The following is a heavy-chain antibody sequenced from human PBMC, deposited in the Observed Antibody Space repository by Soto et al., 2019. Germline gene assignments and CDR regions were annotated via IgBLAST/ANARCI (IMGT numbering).Heavy chain of an antibody. CDR3: VRDSMLHKFDL. CDR1: GFTFSAFW. V-gene: IGHV3-74*01. CDR2: SDGDGNGA. Sequence: PGGSLRLSCAGSGFTFSAFWMHWVRHVPGKGLVWVSRSDGDGNGAHYADSVKGRFTISRDNAKRKLYLQMNNVRAEDAGLYFCVRDSMLHKFDLWGQGARVTVSS. J-gene: IGHJ4*02. D-gene: IGHD3-10*02.